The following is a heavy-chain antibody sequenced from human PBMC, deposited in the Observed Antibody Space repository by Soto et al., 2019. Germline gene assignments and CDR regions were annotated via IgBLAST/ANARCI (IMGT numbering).Heavy chain of an antibody. Sequence: QVQLQQWGAGLLKPSETLSLTCAVYGGSFSGYYWTWIRQPPGTGLEWIGEINHSGSTNYNPSLKSRVTISVDTSKHQFSLQLNSVTAADTAVYYCARDKIPGLFDYWGQGTLVTVSS. D-gene: IGHD2-21*01. CDR1: GGSFSGYY. V-gene: IGHV4-34*01. CDR2: INHSGST. CDR3: ARDKIPGLFDY. J-gene: IGHJ4*02.